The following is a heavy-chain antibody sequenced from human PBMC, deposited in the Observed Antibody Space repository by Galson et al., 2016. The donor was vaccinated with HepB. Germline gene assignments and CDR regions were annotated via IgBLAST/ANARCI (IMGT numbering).Heavy chain of an antibody. CDR1: GFSFTSYS. D-gene: IGHD6-13*01. V-gene: IGHV3-23*01. CDR3: AKVGSRWSEYYFDS. Sequence: SLRLSCAASGFSFTSYSMTWVRQAPGKGLEWVSALSGRGDTTHYAESVKGRFIISRDNSKNTLFLHMNSLRAEDTAVYYCAKVGSRWSEYYFDSWGQGTRVTVSA. J-gene: IGHJ4*02. CDR2: LSGRGDTT.